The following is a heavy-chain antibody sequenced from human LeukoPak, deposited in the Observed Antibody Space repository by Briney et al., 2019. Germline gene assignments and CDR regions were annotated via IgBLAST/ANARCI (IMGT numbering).Heavy chain of an antibody. D-gene: IGHD6-13*01. V-gene: IGHV3-53*01. CDR2: IYSGGVT. Sequence: GGSLRLSCAASGFTVSSNYMSWVRRSPGKGLEWVSLIYSGGVTYYADSVKGRFTISRDNSKSTLYLQMNSLRAEDTAVYYCARTLVAAPGSKGGPWGQGTLVTVSS. CDR1: GFTVSSNY. J-gene: IGHJ5*02. CDR3: ARTLVAAPGSKGGP.